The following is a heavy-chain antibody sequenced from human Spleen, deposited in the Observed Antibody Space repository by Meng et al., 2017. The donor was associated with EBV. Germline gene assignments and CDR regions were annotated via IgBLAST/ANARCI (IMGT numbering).Heavy chain of an antibody. CDR1: GFNFSDYY. J-gene: IGHJ4*02. Sequence: QVQLVESGGGLVKPGGSLRLSCATSGFNFSDYYMSWIRQSPGKGLEWVSYISYTGTTIYYADSVKGRFTVSRDNSEKSLFLQMNSLRVDDTAVYYCARGSRRLSGHYGYWGQGTLVTVSS. CDR2: ISYTGTTI. D-gene: IGHD1-26*01. V-gene: IGHV3-11*01. CDR3: ARGSRRLSGHYGY.